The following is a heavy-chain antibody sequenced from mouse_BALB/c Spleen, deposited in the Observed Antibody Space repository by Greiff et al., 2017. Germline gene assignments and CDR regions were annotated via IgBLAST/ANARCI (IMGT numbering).Heavy chain of an antibody. J-gene: IGHJ2*01. CDR1: GYTFTSYY. CDR3: TRYDDYDVGVFDY. D-gene: IGHD2-4*01. Sequence: VKLQESGAELVKPGASVKLSCKASGYTFTSYYMYWVKQRPGQGLEWIGEINPSNGGTNFNEKFKSKATLTVDKSSSTAYMQLSSLTSEDSAVYYCTRYDDYDVGVFDYWGQGTTLTVSS. V-gene: IGHV1S81*02. CDR2: INPSNGGT.